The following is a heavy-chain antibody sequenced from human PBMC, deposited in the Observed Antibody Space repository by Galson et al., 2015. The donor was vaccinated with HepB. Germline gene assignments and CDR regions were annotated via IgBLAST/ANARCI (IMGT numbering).Heavy chain of an antibody. D-gene: IGHD2-2*02. J-gene: IGHJ6*03. CDR3: AREAAGYCSSTSCYMRGRSNYMDV. V-gene: IGHV4-34*01. CDR2: INHSGST. Sequence: SETLSLTCAVYGGSFSGYYWSWIRQPPGKGLEWIGEINHSGSTNYNPSLKSRVTLSVDTSKNQFSLKLSSVTAADTAVYYCAREAAGYCSSTSCYMRGRSNYMDVWGKGTTVTVSS. CDR1: GGSFSGYY.